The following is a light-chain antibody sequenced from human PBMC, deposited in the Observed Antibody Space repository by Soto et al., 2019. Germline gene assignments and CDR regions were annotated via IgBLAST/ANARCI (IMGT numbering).Light chain of an antibody. CDR2: EVN. CDR3: SSYTSSGLYV. J-gene: IGLJ1*01. Sequence: SVLTQPASVSGSPGQSITISCTGTSSDVGGYNYVSWYQQHPGKAPKLMIFEVNSRPSGVSNRFSGSKSGNTASLTISGLQAEDEADYYCSSYTSSGLYVFGTGTKVTVL. V-gene: IGLV2-14*01. CDR1: SSDVGGYNY.